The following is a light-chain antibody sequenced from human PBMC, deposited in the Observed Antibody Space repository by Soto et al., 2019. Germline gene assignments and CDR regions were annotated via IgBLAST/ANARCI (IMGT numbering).Light chain of an antibody. CDR1: SSDVGGYNY. J-gene: IGLJ1*01. Sequence: LTQPASVSGSPGQSITISCTGTSSDVGGYNYVSWYQHHPGKVPQLMIHDVSNRPSGVSNRFSGSKSGNTASLTISGLQAEDEADYYCYSYTSSNTYVFGTGTKVTVL. CDR2: DVS. CDR3: YSYTSSNTYV. V-gene: IGLV2-14*03.